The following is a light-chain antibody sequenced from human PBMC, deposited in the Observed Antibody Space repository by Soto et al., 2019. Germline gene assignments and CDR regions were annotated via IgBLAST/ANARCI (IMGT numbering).Light chain of an antibody. CDR2: ANN. V-gene: IGLV1-40*01. CDR1: ISEIGAGYD. Sequence: VVTNTPSAHERRGGRVTISCTGYISEIGAGYDVHWYQQLPGTAPKLLIYANNNRPSGVPDRFSGSKSCTSASLAITGLQAEDATDYFCQSYDSSLSGWSVFGTRTKVTVL. J-gene: IGLJ1*01. CDR3: QSYDSSLSGWSV.